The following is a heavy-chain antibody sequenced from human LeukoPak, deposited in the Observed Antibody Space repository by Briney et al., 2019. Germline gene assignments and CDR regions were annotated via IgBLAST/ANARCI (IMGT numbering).Heavy chain of an antibody. D-gene: IGHD3-10*01. Sequence: EASVKVSCKASGYTFTSYAMHWVRQAPGQRLEWMGWINAGNGNIKYSQKFQGRVTITRDTSASTAYMELSSLRSEDTAVYYCAREPLWFGTQGVWFDPWGQGTLVTVSS. J-gene: IGHJ5*02. CDR3: AREPLWFGTQGVWFDP. CDR1: GYTFTSYA. V-gene: IGHV1-3*01. CDR2: INAGNGNI.